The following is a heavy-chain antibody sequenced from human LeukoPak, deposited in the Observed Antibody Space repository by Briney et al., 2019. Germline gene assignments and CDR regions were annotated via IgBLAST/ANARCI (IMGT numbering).Heavy chain of an antibody. Sequence: PGGSLRLSCAASGFTFSSYAMSWVRQAPGKGLEWVSAISGSGGSTYYADSVKGRFTISRDNSKNTLYLQMNSLRAEDTAVYYCATLTIFGVVTKLNDAFDIWGQGTMVTVSS. CDR3: ATLTIFGVVTKLNDAFDI. D-gene: IGHD3-3*01. CDR1: GFTFSSYA. CDR2: ISGSGGST. V-gene: IGHV3-23*01. J-gene: IGHJ3*02.